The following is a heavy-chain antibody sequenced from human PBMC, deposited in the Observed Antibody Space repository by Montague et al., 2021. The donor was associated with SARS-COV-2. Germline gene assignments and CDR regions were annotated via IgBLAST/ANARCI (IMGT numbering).Heavy chain of an antibody. D-gene: IGHD1-14*01. V-gene: IGHV4-59*08. J-gene: IGHJ3*02. CDR1: GDSISSYY. CDR3: ARGSFGMGAFDI. CDR2: IYYSGST. Sequence: SETLSLTCTVSGDSISSYYWSWIQQSPGKGLEWIGYIYYSGSTNYNPSLKSRVTISVDTSKNQFSLKLRSVTATDTAVCYCARGSFGMGAFDIWGQGTMVTVSS.